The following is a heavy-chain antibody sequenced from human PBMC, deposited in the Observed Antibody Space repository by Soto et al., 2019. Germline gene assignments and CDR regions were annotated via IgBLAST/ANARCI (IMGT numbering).Heavy chain of an antibody. CDR2: FSAYSGNT. CDR1: GYTFTRYG. V-gene: IGHV1-18*01. CDR3: ARGDYVFGAVRSWFHP. D-gene: IGHD3-3*01. J-gene: IGHJ5*02. Sequence: QVQLVQSGAEAKKPGASVKVSCKASGYTFTRYGISWVRQAPGQGREWMGWFSAYSGNTHYGQKIQGRVTMTTDTPTSSAYLALRSLRSDDTAVHYCARGDYVFGAVRSWFHPWGRGTLVAVCS.